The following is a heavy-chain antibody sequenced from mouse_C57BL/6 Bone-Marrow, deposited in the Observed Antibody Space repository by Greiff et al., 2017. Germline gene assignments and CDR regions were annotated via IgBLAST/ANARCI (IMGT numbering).Heavy chain of an antibody. J-gene: IGHJ1*03. CDR2: INYDGSST. V-gene: IGHV5-16*01. CDR1: GFTFSDYY. CDR3: ARDPYYYGSSYDWYFEV. D-gene: IGHD1-1*01. Sequence: EVKLMESEGGLVQPGRSMKLSCTASGFTFSDYYMAWVRQVPEKGLEWVANINYDGSSTYYLDSLTSRFIISSDNAKNILYLQMSSLKSEDTATYYCARDPYYYGSSYDWYFEVWGTGTTVTVSS.